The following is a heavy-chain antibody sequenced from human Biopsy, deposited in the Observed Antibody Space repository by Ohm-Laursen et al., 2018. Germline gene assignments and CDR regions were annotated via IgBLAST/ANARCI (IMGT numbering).Heavy chain of an antibody. D-gene: IGHD2-8*01. V-gene: IGHV3-21*01. CDR2: ISASGHHI. CDR1: GFTFSGFS. CDR3: ARDGEAKYCKHGVCPSDF. J-gene: IGHJ4*02. Sequence: SLRLSCAASGFTFSGFSMNWVRQAPGPGLEWVSSISASGHHIYYTDSVKGRFTVSRDNGKNSVYLQMNSLRVEDTAVYYCARDGEAKYCKHGVCPSDFWGQGTLVTVSS.